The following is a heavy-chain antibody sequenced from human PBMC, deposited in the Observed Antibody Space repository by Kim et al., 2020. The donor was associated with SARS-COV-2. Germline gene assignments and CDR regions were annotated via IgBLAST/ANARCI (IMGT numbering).Heavy chain of an antibody. CDR2: LTEVGDIK. J-gene: IGHJ6*02. CDR3: AKDLAGV. V-gene: IGHV3-7*03. D-gene: IGHD3-10*01. Sequence: GGSLRLSCSASGFTFSRQWMIWIRQPPGQGLEWVASLTEVGDIKYYVPSVKGRFTISRDNAKDLLYLQMNTLRAEDTAVYYCAKDLAGVWGQGTTVTVSS. CDR1: GFTFSRQW.